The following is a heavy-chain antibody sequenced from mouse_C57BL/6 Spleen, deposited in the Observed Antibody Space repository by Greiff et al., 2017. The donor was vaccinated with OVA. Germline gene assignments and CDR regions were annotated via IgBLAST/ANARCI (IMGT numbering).Heavy chain of an antibody. CDR3: ARHEDFYDYDSMDY. CDR1: RSTFTAYT. Sequence: QVQLPQSGAELVKPGASVKLSCKASRSTFTAYTLPLVKPRSGPGLEWIGWFSPGRGSITYTAKFKDKATLTADKSSSTVYMELSRLTSEDSAVYVCARHEDFYDYDSMDYWGQGTSVTVSS. V-gene: IGHV1-62-2*01. D-gene: IGHD2-4*01. J-gene: IGHJ4*01. CDR2: FSPGRGSI.